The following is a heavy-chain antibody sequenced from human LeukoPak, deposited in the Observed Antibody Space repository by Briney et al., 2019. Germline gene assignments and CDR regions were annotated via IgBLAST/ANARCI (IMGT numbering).Heavy chain of an antibody. D-gene: IGHD6-13*01. V-gene: IGHV4-39*07. CDR2: IYYSGST. CDR1: GGSISSSNYY. Sequence: PSETLSLTCTVSGGSISSSNYYWGWIRQPPGKGLEWIGSIYYSGSTYNNPSLKSRVTISLDTSKNQFSLKLSSVTAADTAVYYCVRVREQYSNNWYDYYYYMDVWGKGTTVTVSS. J-gene: IGHJ6*03. CDR3: VRVREQYSNNWYDYYYYMDV.